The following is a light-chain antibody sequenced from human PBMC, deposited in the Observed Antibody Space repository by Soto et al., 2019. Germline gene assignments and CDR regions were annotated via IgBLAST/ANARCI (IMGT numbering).Light chain of an antibody. Sequence: DIQMTQSPSTLSASVGDRVTITCRASQSISSWLAWYQQKPGKAPKLLIYKASSLESGVPSRFSGSGSGTDFTLAISSLEPDDSATYYCQQYNDNWTFGQGTKVEIK. CDR2: KAS. CDR3: QQYNDNWT. V-gene: IGKV1-5*03. CDR1: QSISSW. J-gene: IGKJ1*01.